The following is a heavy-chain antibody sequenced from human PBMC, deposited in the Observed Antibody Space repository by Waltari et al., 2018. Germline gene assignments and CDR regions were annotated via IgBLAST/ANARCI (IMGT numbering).Heavy chain of an antibody. J-gene: IGHJ4*02. V-gene: IGHV3-23*01. CDR3: AKNKGFNWNYVLDY. Sequence: QLLEYGGGLVQPGGSLRLSCEASGFNFNTFAMSWVRQAPGKGLEWVSAIGGSSGTTVYIGSVKGRYTIPRDNSKNTLYLQMNSLRAEDTAVYYCAKNKGFNWNYVLDYWGQGTLVTVSS. CDR2: IGGSSGTT. CDR1: GFNFNTFA. D-gene: IGHD1-7*01.